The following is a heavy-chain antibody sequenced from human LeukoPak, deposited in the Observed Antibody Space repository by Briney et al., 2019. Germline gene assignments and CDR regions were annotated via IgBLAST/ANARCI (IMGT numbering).Heavy chain of an antibody. J-gene: IGHJ4*02. CDR2: VDPEDGES. Sequence: GASMKISCKASGYTFTAYYIHWVQQAPGKGLEWMGRVDPEDGESIYAGRFQGRVTMTADTSTNTAYVELSSLGSDDTAVYYCATAPRIFDLDSDNRFGDYWGQGTLVTVSS. V-gene: IGHV1-69-2*01. CDR1: GYTFTAYY. D-gene: IGHD3/OR15-3a*01. CDR3: ATAPRIFDLDSDNRFGDY.